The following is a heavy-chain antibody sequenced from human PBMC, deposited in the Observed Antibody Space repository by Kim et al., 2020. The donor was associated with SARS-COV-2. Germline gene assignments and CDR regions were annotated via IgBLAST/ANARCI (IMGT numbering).Heavy chain of an antibody. CDR1: GGSISSSNYY. Sequence: SETLSLTCTVSGGSISSSNYYWGWIRQPPGKGLEWIGTIYYSGSTYYNPSLKSRVTISVDTSKNQFSLRLSSVTAADTAVYYCARDIAVAGDSDAFDIWGQGTMVTVSS. D-gene: IGHD6-19*01. CDR3: ARDIAVAGDSDAFDI. J-gene: IGHJ3*02. V-gene: IGHV4-39*07. CDR2: IYYSGST.